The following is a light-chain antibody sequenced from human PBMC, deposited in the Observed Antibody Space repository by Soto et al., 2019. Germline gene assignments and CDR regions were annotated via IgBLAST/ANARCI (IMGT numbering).Light chain of an antibody. V-gene: IGLV2-14*01. CDR2: DVS. CDR3: SSYTSSSTLEGDVV. CDR1: SSDVGNYNY. J-gene: IGLJ2*01. Sequence: QSALTQPASVSGSPGQSITISCTGTSSDVGNYNYVSWYQQHPGKAPKLMIYDVSNRPSGVSNRFSGSKSGNTASLTISGLQAEDEADYYCSSYTSSSTLEGDVVFGGGTKLTVL.